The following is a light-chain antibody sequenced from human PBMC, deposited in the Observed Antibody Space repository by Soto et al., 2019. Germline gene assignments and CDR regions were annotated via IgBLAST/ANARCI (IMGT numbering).Light chain of an antibody. J-gene: IGKJ2*01. CDR3: LQYGSPPPFT. Sequence: EIVLTQSPGTLSLSPGERATLSCRASQSVSSNYLAWYQQKPGQAPRLLIYGSSSRATGIPDRFSGGGSGTDFTLTISRLEPEDFAVYFCLQYGSPPPFTFGQGTKVEIK. CDR2: GSS. CDR1: QSVSSNY. V-gene: IGKV3-20*01.